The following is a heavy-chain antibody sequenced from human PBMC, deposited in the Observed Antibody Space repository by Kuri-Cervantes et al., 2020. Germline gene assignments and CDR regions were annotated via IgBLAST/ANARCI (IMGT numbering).Heavy chain of an antibody. CDR3: ARVANGGYSYGLGGPDY. D-gene: IGHD5-18*01. CDR1: GYTLTELS. CDR2: FDPEDGET. V-gene: IGHV1-24*01. Sequence: ASVKVSCKVSGYTLTELSMHWVRQAPGKGLEWMGGFDPEDGETIYAQKFQGRVTMTEDTSTHTAYMELSSLRDEDTAVYYCARVANGGYSYGLGGPDYWGQGTLVTVSS. J-gene: IGHJ4*02.